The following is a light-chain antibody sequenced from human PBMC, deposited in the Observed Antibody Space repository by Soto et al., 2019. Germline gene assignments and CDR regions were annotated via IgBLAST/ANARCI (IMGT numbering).Light chain of an antibody. V-gene: IGKV1-5*03. CDR3: QPYNSYSEA. CDR2: KAS. J-gene: IGKJ1*01. CDR1: QTMSSW. Sequence: DIQMTQSPYTLSGSVGDRVAMTCRASQTMSSWLAWYQQKPGKAPKLLIYKASTLKSGVPSRFSGSGSGTEFTLTISSLQPDDFATYYCQPYNSYSEAFGQGTKVDIK.